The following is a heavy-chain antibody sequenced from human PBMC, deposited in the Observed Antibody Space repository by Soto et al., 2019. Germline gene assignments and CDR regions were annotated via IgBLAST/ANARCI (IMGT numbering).Heavy chain of an antibody. CDR1: GGSISSSSYY. CDR2: IYYSGST. D-gene: IGHD2-21*02. V-gene: IGHV4-39*01. CDR3: ARHEVKSAILLYYFDY. J-gene: IGHJ4*02. Sequence: SETLSLTCTVSGGSISSSSYYWGWIRQPPGKGLEWIGSIYYSGSTYYNPSLKSRVTISVDTSKNQFSLKLSSVTAADTAVYYCARHEVKSAILLYYFDYWGQGTLVTVSS.